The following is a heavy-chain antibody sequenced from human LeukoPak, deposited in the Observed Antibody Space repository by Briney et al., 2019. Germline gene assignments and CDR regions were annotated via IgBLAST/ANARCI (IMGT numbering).Heavy chain of an antibody. Sequence: GKSLRLSCAASGFTFSNYGIHWVRQAPGKGLEWVAVIWNDGINKYYADSVKGRFTISRDNSKNTLYLQMSSLRAEDTAIYYCARRGSSRAIDSWGQGTLVTVSS. V-gene: IGHV3-33*01. D-gene: IGHD6-13*01. J-gene: IGHJ5*01. CDR3: ARRGSSRAIDS. CDR1: GFTFSNYG. CDR2: IWNDGINK.